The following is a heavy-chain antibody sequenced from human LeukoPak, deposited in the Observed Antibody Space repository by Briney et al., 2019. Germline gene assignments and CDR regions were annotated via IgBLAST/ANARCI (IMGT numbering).Heavy chain of an antibody. CDR2: ICSGGGT. J-gene: IGHJ3*02. CDR1: GFIFSSYA. D-gene: IGHD2-2*01. CDR3: ARVGVPQYAFDI. Sequence: GGSLRLSCAGSGFIFSSYAMSWVRQAPGKGLEWVSGICSGGGTHYADSVKGRLPIPRDNAKNTLYLQMNSLRAEATAVYSCARVGVPQYAFDIWGQGTWVTVSS. V-gene: IGHV3-23*01.